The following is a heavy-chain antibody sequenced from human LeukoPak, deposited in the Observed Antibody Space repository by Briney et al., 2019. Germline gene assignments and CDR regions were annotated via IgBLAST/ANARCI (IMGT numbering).Heavy chain of an antibody. J-gene: IGHJ4*02. D-gene: IGHD6-13*01. Sequence: SETLSLSCTVSGGSIISTIYYWGWIRQSPGKGLDWIGSISYSGSSFCKPSLKSRVTIAVDTSKNQFSLRLSSVTAADTAFYFCARDRGVSGFDYWGQETLVTVSS. CDR3: ARDRGVSGFDY. CDR2: ISYSGSS. V-gene: IGHV4-39*07. CDR1: GGSIISTIYY.